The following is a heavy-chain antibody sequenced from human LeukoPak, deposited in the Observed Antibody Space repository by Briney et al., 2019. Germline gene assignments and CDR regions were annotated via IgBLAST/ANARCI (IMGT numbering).Heavy chain of an antibody. CDR1: GFTLSNYG. CDR3: ARGGAARPDY. V-gene: IGHV3-48*01. J-gene: IGHJ4*02. CDR2: ISSSSSAK. D-gene: IGHD6-6*01. Sequence: GGSLRLPCAASGFTLSNYGMNWVRQAPGKGLEWVSYISSSSSAKGYADSVKGRLTISRDNAKKSLDLQLNSLRAEDTAVYYCARGGAARPDYWGRGTLVIVSS.